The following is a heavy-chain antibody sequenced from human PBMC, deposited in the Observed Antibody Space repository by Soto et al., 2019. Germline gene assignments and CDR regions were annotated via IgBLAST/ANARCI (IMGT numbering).Heavy chain of an antibody. J-gene: IGHJ4*02. D-gene: IGHD3-3*01. CDR3: ASDRGTYYDFWSGNTQVYYFEY. V-gene: IGHV1-18*04. CDR2: ISAYNGNT. CDR1: GYTFTSYG. Sequence: QVQLVQSGAEVKKPGASVKVSCKASGYTFTSYGISWVRQAPGQGLEWMGWISAYNGNTNYEQKFQGRVTMTTDTSSSTTFMEGGSRGHYDTDVYYCASDRGTYYDFWSGNTQVYYFEYFCQDTQVSVS.